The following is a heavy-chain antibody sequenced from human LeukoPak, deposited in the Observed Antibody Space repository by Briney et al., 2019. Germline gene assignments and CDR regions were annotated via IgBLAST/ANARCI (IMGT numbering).Heavy chain of an antibody. J-gene: IGHJ4*02. D-gene: IGHD1-26*01. V-gene: IGHV3-23*01. CDR2: VSGSGGST. CDR1: GFTFSSYD. CDR3: AKDSHSGTYFDS. Sequence: GGSLRLSCAASGFTFSSYDMSWVRQAPGKGLEWVSAVSGSGGSTYYADSVKGRFTITRDNSKSTLFLQMNSLRAEDTAVYYCAKDSHSGTYFDSWGRGTLVTVSS.